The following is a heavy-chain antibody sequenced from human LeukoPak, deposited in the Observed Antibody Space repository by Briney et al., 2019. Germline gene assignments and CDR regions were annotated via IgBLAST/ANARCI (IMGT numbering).Heavy chain of an antibody. CDR3: ARQTGGYYDSSGYYYGRVNWFDP. CDR2: IYYSGST. CDR1: GGSISSYY. J-gene: IGHJ5*02. Sequence: SETLSLTCTVSGGSISSYYWSWIRQPPGKGLEWIGYIYYSGSTNYNPPLKSRVTISVDTSKNQFSLKLSSVTAADTAVYYCARQTGGYYDSSGYYYGRVNWFDPWGQGTLVTVSS. D-gene: IGHD3-22*01. V-gene: IGHV4-59*01.